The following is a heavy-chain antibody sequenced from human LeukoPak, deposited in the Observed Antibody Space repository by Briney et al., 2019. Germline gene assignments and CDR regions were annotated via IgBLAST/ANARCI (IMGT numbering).Heavy chain of an antibody. D-gene: IGHD1-1*01. CDR3: ARGTHPDPPHHYYMDV. Sequence: SVKVSCKASGGTFSSYAISWVRQAPGQGLEWMGGIIPIFGTANYAQKFQGRVTITTDESTSTAYMELSSLRSEDMAVYYCARGTHPDPPHHYYMDVWGKGTTVTVSS. CDR2: IIPIFGTA. CDR1: GGTFSSYA. J-gene: IGHJ6*03. V-gene: IGHV1-69*05.